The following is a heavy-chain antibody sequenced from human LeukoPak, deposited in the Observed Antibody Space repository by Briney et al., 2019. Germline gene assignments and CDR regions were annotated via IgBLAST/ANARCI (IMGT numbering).Heavy chain of an antibody. J-gene: IGHJ2*01. CDR2: INHSGSS. D-gene: IGHD2-2*01. CDR3: AREIPSRYFDL. Sequence: SETLSLTCAVYGGSFSGYYWSWIRQPPEKGLEWIGEINHSGSSNYNPSLKSRVTISVDTSKNQFSLKLSSVTAADTAVYYCAREIPSRYFDLWGRGTLVTVSS. V-gene: IGHV4-34*01. CDR1: GGSFSGYY.